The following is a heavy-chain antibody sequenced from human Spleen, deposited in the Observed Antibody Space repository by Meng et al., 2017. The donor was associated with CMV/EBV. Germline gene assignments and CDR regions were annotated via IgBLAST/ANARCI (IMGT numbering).Heavy chain of an antibody. CDR2: IRSKAYGGTT. V-gene: IGHV3-49*04. CDR3: TRGRKAGYCSSTSCRGGVFDI. CDR1: GFTFGDYA. D-gene: IGHD2-2*01. J-gene: IGHJ3*02. Sequence: GGSLRLSCTASGFTFGDYAMSWVRQAPGKGLEWVGFIRSKAYGGTTEYAASVKGRFTISRDDSKSIAYLQMNSLKTEDTAVYYCTRGRKAGYCSSTSCRGGVFDIWGQGTMVTVSS.